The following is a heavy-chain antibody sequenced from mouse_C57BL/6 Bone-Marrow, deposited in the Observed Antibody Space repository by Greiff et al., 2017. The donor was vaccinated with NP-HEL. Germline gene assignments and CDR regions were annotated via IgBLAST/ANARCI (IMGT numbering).Heavy chain of an antibody. CDR3: ARFSGDYGYPYFDY. D-gene: IGHD2-2*01. J-gene: IGHJ2*01. CDR1: GYAFSSYW. CDR2: IYPGDGDT. Sequence: VQLVESGAELVKPGASVKISCKASGYAFSSYWMNWVKQRPGKGLEWIGQIYPGDGDTNYNGKFKGKATLTADKSSSTAYMQLSSLTSEDSAVYFCARFSGDYGYPYFDYWGQGTTLTVSS. V-gene: IGHV1-80*01.